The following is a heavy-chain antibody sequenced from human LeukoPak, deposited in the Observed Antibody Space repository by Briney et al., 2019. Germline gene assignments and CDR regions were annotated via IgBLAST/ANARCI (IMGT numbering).Heavy chain of an antibody. CDR1: GFTFSNYR. J-gene: IGHJ3*02. CDR3: ARGRDGYNLVDAFDI. V-gene: IGHV3-21*01. D-gene: IGHD5-24*01. Sequence: GGSLRLSCAASGFTFSNYRMNWVRQAPGKGLEWVSSISSSNNYIYYADSLKGRFTISRDNAKNSLYLQMNSLRAEDTAVYYCARGRDGYNLVDAFDIWGQGIMVTVSS. CDR2: ISSSNNYI.